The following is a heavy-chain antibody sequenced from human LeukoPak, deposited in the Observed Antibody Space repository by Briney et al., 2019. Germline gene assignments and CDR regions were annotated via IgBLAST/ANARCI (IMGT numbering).Heavy chain of an antibody. D-gene: IGHD2-2*01. CDR2: ISSSSSYI. CDR3: ARDGGYCSSTSCRLYYYYGMDV. J-gene: IGHJ6*02. Sequence: GGSLRLSCAASGFTFSSYSMNWVRHAPGKGLEWVSSISSSSSYIYYADSVKGRFTISRDNAKNSLYLQMNSLRAEDTAVYYCARDGGYCSSTSCRLYYYYGMDVWGQGTTVTVSS. V-gene: IGHV3-21*01. CDR1: GFTFSSYS.